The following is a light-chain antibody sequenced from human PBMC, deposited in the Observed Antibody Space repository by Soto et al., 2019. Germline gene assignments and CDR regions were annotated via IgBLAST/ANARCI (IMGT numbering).Light chain of an antibody. Sequence: DIAMTQSPLPLPVTPGEPASVSCRSSQSLLHSNGNNYLHWYVQKPGPSPQLLNYLGSNRASGVPGRFSGSGSGTDFTLQISRVEAEDVGVYFCMQALQKPSTFGQGTKVDNK. CDR2: LGS. CDR3: MQALQKPST. J-gene: IGKJ1*01. V-gene: IGKV2-28*01. CDR1: QSLLHSNGNNY.